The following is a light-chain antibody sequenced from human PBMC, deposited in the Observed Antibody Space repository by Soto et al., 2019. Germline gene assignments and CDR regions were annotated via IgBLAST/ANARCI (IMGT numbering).Light chain of an antibody. CDR3: KSYTSRSTYV. J-gene: IGLJ1*01. CDR1: SSDVGGYNS. Sequence: QSALTQPASVSRSPGQSITISCTGTSSDVGGYNSVSWYQHHPGKAPKLMIYDVSNRSSGVSSRFSGSKSDNTASLTISGLQAEDEADYYCKSYTSRSTYVFGTGTKVTVL. V-gene: IGLV2-14*03. CDR2: DVS.